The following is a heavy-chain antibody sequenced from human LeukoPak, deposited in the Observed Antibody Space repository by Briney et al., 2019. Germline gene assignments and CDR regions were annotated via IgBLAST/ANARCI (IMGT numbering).Heavy chain of an antibody. D-gene: IGHD2-2*01. CDR2: IYTRGST. J-gene: IGHJ6*03. CDR3: ARRGQRYCSSTSCYSHYYMDV. Sequence: SETLSLTCTVSGGSISSGNYYWSWIRQPAGKGLEWIGRIYTRGSTKYTPSLKSRVTISVDTSKNQFSLKLSSVTAADTAVYYCARRGQRYCSSTSCYSHYYMDVWGKGTTVTISS. CDR1: GGSISSGNYY. V-gene: IGHV4-61*02.